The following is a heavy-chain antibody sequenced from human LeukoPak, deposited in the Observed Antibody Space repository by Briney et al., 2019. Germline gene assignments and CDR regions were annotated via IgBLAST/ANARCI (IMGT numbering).Heavy chain of an antibody. CDR2: IFYSGST. Sequence: SETLSLTCTVSGXSISSSSYYWGWIRQPPGKGLEWIGSIFYSGSTYYNPSLNSRVTISIDTPKNQFSLRLSSVTAADTAVYYCARQMNTVTADYWGQGTLVTVSS. J-gene: IGHJ4*02. V-gene: IGHV4-39*01. D-gene: IGHD4-17*01. CDR1: GXSISSSSYY. CDR3: ARQMNTVTADY.